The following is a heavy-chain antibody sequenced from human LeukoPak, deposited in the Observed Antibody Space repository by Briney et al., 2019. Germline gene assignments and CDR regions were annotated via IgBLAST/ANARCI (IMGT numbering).Heavy chain of an antibody. CDR2: IYYSGRT. J-gene: IGHJ3*02. V-gene: IGHV4-59*01. D-gene: IGHD5-12*01. CDR3: ARGQLKRGYSGYVPGNAFDI. Sequence: SETLSLTCTVTGDSISSYYWSWIRQPPGKGLEWIGYIYYSGRTNYNPSLKSRVTISVDTSNNQFSLKLTSVTAADTAVYYCARGQLKRGYSGYVPGNAFDIWGQGTMVTVSS. CDR1: GDSISSYY.